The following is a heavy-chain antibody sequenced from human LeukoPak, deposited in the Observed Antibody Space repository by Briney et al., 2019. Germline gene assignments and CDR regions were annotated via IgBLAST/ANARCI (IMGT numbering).Heavy chain of an antibody. Sequence: PSETLSLTCTVSDDSFSSHYWTWIRQPPGKGLEWIGYISYIGSTNYNPSLKSRVTRSVYTSKNQFPLKVSSVTAADTAVYSCARGPTTVTKGFDIWGQGTLVTASS. J-gene: IGHJ3*02. CDR3: ARGPTTVTKGFDI. CDR2: ISYIGST. CDR1: DDSFSSHY. D-gene: IGHD4-17*01. V-gene: IGHV4-59*11.